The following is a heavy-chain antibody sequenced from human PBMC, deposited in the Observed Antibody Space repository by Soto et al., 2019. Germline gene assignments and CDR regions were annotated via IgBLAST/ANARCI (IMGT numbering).Heavy chain of an antibody. D-gene: IGHD1-26*01. Sequence: SQTLSLTCAISGDSVSSNSAAWNWIRQSPSRGLEWLGRTYYRSKWYNDYAVSVKSRITINPDTSKNQFSLQLNSVTPEDTAVYYCAREGVNGGSYSASFSRFDPWGQGTLVTVSS. J-gene: IGHJ5*02. V-gene: IGHV6-1*01. CDR2: TYYRSKWYN. CDR1: GDSVSSNSAA. CDR3: AREGVNGGSYSASFSRFDP.